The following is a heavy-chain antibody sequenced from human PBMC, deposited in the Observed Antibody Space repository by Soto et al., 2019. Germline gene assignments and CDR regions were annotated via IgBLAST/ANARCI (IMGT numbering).Heavy chain of an antibody. CDR1: GYTFTSYA. Sequence: GASVKVSCKASGYTFTSYAMHWVRQAPGQRLEWMGWINAGNGNTKYSQKFQGRVTITRDTSASTAYMELSSLRSEDTAVYYCAREIIAVAANWFDPWGQGTLVTVSS. V-gene: IGHV1-3*01. CDR2: INAGNGNT. CDR3: AREIIAVAANWFDP. J-gene: IGHJ5*02. D-gene: IGHD6-19*01.